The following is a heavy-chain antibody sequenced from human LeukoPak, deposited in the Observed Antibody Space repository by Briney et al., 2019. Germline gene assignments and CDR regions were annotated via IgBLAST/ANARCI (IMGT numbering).Heavy chain of an antibody. J-gene: IGHJ4*02. CDR3: ARDHGDYSGKDY. Sequence: GRSLRLSCAASGFIFSSYGMHWVRQAPGKGLEWVAVTWYAGSTKYYADAVKGRFTISRDNSKNTLYLQMNSLRAEDTAVYFCARDHGDYSGKDYWGQGTLVTVSS. CDR1: GFIFSSYG. D-gene: IGHD4-17*01. V-gene: IGHV3-33*01. CDR2: TWYAGSTK.